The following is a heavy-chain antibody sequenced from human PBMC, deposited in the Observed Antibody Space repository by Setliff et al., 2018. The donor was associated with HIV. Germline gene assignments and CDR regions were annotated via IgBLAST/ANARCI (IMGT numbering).Heavy chain of an antibody. V-gene: IGHV1-69*13. J-gene: IGHJ4*02. CDR1: GYTFTSYG. CDR3: ARGRGDITQFYDTSGYFVH. D-gene: IGHD3-22*01. Sequence: ASVTVSCKASGYTFTSYGISWVRQAPGQGLEWMGGTIPIHATTNYAQKFQGRVTTTADESTSTAYMELRSLRPDDTAVYYCARGRGDITQFYDTSGYFVHWGQGALVTVSS. CDR2: TIPIHATT.